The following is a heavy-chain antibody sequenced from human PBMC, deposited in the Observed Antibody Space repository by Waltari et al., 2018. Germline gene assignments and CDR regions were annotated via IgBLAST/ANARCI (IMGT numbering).Heavy chain of an antibody. CDR3: ASPHGMDV. Sequence: EVQLVESGGGLVQPGGSLRLSCAASGFTFSSYWLGWVRQAPGRGSEWVANIKQDGREKYDVDTLKGRFTISRDNAKNSLVLQMNSLRAEDTAVYCCASPHGMDVWGQGTTVTVSS. V-gene: IGHV3-7*01. CDR2: IKQDGREK. CDR1: GFTFSSYW. J-gene: IGHJ6*02.